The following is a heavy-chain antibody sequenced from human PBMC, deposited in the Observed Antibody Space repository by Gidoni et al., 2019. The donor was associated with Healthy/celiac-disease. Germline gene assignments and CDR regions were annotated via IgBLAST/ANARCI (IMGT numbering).Heavy chain of an antibody. V-gene: IGHV3-30*18. CDR1: GFPFSSYA. CDR3: AKDHSTVVMYYFDY. D-gene: IGHD4-17*01. CDR2: ISYDGSNK. Sequence: QVQPVESGGGVVQPGRSLRLSCAASGFPFSSYAMHWVRQAPGKGLEWVAVISYDGSNKYYADSVKGRFTISRDNSKNTLYLQMNSLRAEDTAVYYCAKDHSTVVMYYFDYWGQGTLVTVSS. J-gene: IGHJ4*02.